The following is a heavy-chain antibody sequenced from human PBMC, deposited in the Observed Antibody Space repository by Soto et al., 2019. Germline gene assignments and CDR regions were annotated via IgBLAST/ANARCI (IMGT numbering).Heavy chain of an antibody. CDR2: ISPILGIA. Sequence: GASVKVSCKASGGTFSSYTISWVRQAPGQGLEWMGRISPILGIANYAQKFQGRVTMTTDTSTSTAYMELRSLRSDDTAVYYCARGRAAAGENWFDPWGQGTLVTVSS. CDR3: ARGRAAAGENWFDP. CDR1: GGTFSSYT. V-gene: IGHV1-69*02. D-gene: IGHD6-13*01. J-gene: IGHJ5*02.